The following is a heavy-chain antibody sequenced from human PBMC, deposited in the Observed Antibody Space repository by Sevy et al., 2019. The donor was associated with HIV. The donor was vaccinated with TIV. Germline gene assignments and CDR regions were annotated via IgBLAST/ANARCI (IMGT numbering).Heavy chain of an antibody. CDR2: ISGSIIDGGRRT. J-gene: IGHJ5*02. Sequence: GGSLRLSCAASGFTFSNYAMSWVRQSPGKGLEWVSTISGSIIDGGRRTYYADSVKGRFTISRDNSKNTVYLQMSSLRADDTAFYHCARDYSRRPGWFDPWGQGTLVTVSS. V-gene: IGHV3-23*01. CDR3: ARDYSRRPGWFDP. D-gene: IGHD6-13*01. CDR1: GFTFSNYA.